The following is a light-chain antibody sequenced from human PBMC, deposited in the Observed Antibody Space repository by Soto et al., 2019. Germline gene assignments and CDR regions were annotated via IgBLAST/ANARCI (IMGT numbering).Light chain of an antibody. Sequence: QYALTQPASVSGSPGQSITISCTGTSSDVGSYKFVSWYQQHPGKAPKLMIYEGSKRPSGVSNRFSGSKSGNTASLTISGLQAEDEADYYCCSYAGSSTWVFGTGTKVTVL. CDR2: EGS. V-gene: IGLV2-23*01. CDR3: CSYAGSSTWV. CDR1: SSDVGSYKF. J-gene: IGLJ1*01.